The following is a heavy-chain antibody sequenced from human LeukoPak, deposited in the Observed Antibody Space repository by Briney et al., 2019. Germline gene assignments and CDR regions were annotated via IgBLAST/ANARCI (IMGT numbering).Heavy chain of an antibody. V-gene: IGHV4-4*07. CDR3: ARAILLWFGELQFDY. Sequence: SETLSLTCTVSDDSITMYYWSWIRQPAGKGLEWIGRIYRSGSTNYNPSLKSRVTISVDTSKNQFSLKLSSVTAADTAVYYCARAILLWFGELQFDYWGQGTLVTVSS. D-gene: IGHD3-10*01. CDR2: IYRSGST. J-gene: IGHJ4*02. CDR1: DDSITMYY.